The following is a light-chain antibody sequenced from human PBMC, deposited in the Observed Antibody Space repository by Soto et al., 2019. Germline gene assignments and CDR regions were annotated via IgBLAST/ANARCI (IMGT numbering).Light chain of an antibody. V-gene: IGKV1-39*01. J-gene: IGKJ2*01. CDR1: QNIRNY. CDR2: AAS. CDR3: QQIHSTSSYT. Sequence: DIQMTQSPSSLSASVGDRVTITCRASQNIRNYLNWYHQRPGKTPNLLVYAASNLRGGVPSRFSGGGSGTDFTLTISSLQPEDFATYYCQQIHSTSSYTFGQGTKVDIK.